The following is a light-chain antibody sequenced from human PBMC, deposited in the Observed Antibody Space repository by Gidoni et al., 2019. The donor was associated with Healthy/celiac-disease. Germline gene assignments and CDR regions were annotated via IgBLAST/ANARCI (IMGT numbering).Light chain of an antibody. Sequence: DIQMTQSPSSPSASVGDRVSITCRASQDITNYLAWYQQKAGKVPKLLIYAASTLQSGVPSRFSGSGSGTDFTLTISSLQPEDVATYYCQKYNSAPWTFGQGTKVEIK. CDR1: QDITNY. CDR3: QKYNSAPWT. V-gene: IGKV1-27*01. CDR2: AAS. J-gene: IGKJ1*01.